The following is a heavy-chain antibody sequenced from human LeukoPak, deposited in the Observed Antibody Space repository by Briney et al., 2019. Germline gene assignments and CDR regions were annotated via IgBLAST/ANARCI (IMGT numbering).Heavy chain of an antibody. V-gene: IGHV3-23*01. CDR3: ANQGGDSGYDSCYFDY. Sequence: GGSLRLSCAASGFTFSSYAMSWVRQAPGKGLEWVSAISGSGGSTYYADSVKGRFTISRDNSKNTLYLQVNSLRAEDTAVYYFANQGGDSGYDSCYFDYWGQGTLVTVSS. D-gene: IGHD5-12*01. CDR1: GFTFSSYA. J-gene: IGHJ4*02. CDR2: ISGSGGST.